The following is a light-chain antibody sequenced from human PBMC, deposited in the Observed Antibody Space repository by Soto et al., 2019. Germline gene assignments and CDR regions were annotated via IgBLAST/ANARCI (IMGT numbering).Light chain of an antibody. J-gene: IGKJ1*01. Sequence: DIQMTQSPSSLSASVGDRVTITCRASQGISNYLGWYQQKPGKGPNLLIYGSSTSQSGVPSRFSGSGSGTDFTLTITSLQPEDVATYYCQGYNSDTPTFGQGTKVELK. V-gene: IGKV1-27*01. CDR1: QGISNY. CDR2: GSS. CDR3: QGYNSDTPT.